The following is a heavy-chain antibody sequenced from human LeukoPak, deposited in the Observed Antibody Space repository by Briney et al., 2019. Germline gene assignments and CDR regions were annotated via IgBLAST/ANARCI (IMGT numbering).Heavy chain of an antibody. Sequence: GESLKISCQGSGYSFTTYWIGWVRQMPGKGLEWMGIIYPGDSDTRYSPSFQGQVTISADKSINTAYLQWSSLKASDTAMYHCARRGAEAGTYYFDYWGQGTLLTVSS. CDR3: ARRGAEAGTYYFDY. D-gene: IGHD6-19*01. J-gene: IGHJ4*02. V-gene: IGHV5-51*01. CDR1: GYSFTTYW. CDR2: IYPGDSDT.